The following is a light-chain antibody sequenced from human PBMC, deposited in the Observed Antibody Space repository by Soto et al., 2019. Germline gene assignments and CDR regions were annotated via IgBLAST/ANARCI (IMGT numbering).Light chain of an antibody. CDR2: AAS. CDR3: LQDHSYPWT. CDR1: QGIRND. Sequence: AIQMTRSPSSLSASVGDRVTITCRASQGIRNDLGWYQHKPGKAPKVLIFAASTLQSGVPSRFSGSGSGTDFTLTISSLQPEDFATYYCLQDHSYPWTFGQGTKVEIK. J-gene: IGKJ1*01. V-gene: IGKV1-6*01.